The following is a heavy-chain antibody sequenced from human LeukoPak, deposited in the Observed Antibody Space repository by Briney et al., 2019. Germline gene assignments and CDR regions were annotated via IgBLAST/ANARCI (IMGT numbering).Heavy chain of an antibody. Sequence: GGSLRLSCAASGFTFSSYAMSWDRQAPGKGLEWVSAISGSGGSTYYADSVKGRFTISRDNSKNTLYLQMNSLRAEDTAVYYCAKDRPRGSSWYYFDYWGQGTLVTVSS. V-gene: IGHV3-23*01. CDR3: AKDRPRGSSWYYFDY. D-gene: IGHD6-13*01. J-gene: IGHJ4*02. CDR2: ISGSGGST. CDR1: GFTFSSYA.